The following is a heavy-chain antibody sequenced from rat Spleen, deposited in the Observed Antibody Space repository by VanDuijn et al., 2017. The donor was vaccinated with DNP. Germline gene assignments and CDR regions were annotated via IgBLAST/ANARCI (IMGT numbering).Heavy chain of an antibody. Sequence: EVQLQESGPGLVKPSQSLSLTCSVTGYPIISNYWGWIRKFPGNKMEWIGHISYSGSTSYNPSLKSRISITRDTSKNQFFLHLNSVTPEDTATYYCASSITTVVYWYFDFWGPGTMVTVSS. J-gene: IGHJ1*01. D-gene: IGHD1-1*01. V-gene: IGHV3-1*01. CDR1: GYPIISNY. CDR2: ISYSGST. CDR3: ASSITTVVYWYFDF.